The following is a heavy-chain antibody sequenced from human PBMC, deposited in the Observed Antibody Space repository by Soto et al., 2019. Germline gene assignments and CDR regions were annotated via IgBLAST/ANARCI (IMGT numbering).Heavy chain of an antibody. CDR3: VFCSSLSCRYSPFDS. D-gene: IGHD2-2*01. Sequence: ASVKVSCKASGYTFTGYYMHWVRQAPGQGLEWMGWINPNSGGTHYADSVKGRFTISRDNSRDTLYLQLNSLRAEDTAIYYCVFCSSLSCRYSPFDSWGPGTLVTVSS. V-gene: IGHV1-2*02. CDR1: GYTFTGYY. CDR2: INPNSGGT. J-gene: IGHJ4*02.